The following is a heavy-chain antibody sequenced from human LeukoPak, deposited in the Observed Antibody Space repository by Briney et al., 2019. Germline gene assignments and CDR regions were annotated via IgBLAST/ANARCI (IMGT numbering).Heavy chain of an antibody. J-gene: IGHJ4*02. Sequence: PGGSLRLSCAASGFTFSSYGMHWVRQAPGKGLEWVAVITYDGSNKYYADSVKGRFTISRDNSKNTLYLQMNSLRAEDTAVYYCAKLYDSSGYYYFDYWGQGTLVTASS. CDR2: ITYDGSNK. CDR1: GFTFSSYG. CDR3: AKLYDSSGYYYFDY. V-gene: IGHV3-30*18. D-gene: IGHD3-22*01.